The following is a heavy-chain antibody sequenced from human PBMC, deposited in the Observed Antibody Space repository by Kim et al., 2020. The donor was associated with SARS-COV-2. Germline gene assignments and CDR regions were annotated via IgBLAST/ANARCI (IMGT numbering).Heavy chain of an antibody. CDR1: GFTFSSYA. CDR3: ANGGIVEYWGDSWFDP. CDR2: ISGSGGST. J-gene: IGHJ5*02. V-gene: IGHV3-23*01. D-gene: IGHD2-2*01. Sequence: GGSLRLSCAASGFTFSSYAMSWVRQAPGKGLEWVSAISGSGGSTYYADSVKGRFTISRDNSKNTLYLQMNSLRAEDTAVYYCANGGIVEYWGDSWFDPWGQGTLVTVS.